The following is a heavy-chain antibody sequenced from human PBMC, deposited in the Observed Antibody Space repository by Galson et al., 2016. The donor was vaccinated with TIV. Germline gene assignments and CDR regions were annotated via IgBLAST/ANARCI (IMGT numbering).Heavy chain of an antibody. J-gene: IGHJ6*03. CDR1: GGIFNTYA. CDR3: ARSPNYYHSYMGV. Sequence: SVKVSCKASGGIFNTYAISWVRQAPGQGLEWMGGINPLFGIATYAEKFQGRVTITADTSTRPAYMELSNLRSEDTAMYYCARSPNYYHSYMGVWGKGTTVTISS. D-gene: IGHD3-16*01. CDR2: INPLFGIA. V-gene: IGHV1-69*10.